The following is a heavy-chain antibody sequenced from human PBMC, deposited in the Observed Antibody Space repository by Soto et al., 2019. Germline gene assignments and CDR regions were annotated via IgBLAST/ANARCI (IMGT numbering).Heavy chain of an antibody. J-gene: IGHJ5*02. V-gene: IGHV4-39*01. CDR3: SRHFRSYSGGCHWFGP. Sequence: SETLSLTCTVSGFSVNSGESYLAWMRQPPGKGLEWIGSVYYSGGTHQNPSQSRFIISIDTAKNQISLRLKSVTAADTAVYYCSRHFRSYSGGCHWFGPWGQGTLVTGSS. D-gene: IGHD2-15*01. CDR1: GFSVNSGESY. CDR2: VYYSGGT.